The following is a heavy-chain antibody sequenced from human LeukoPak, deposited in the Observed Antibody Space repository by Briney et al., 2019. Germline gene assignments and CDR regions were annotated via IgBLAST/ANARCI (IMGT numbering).Heavy chain of an antibody. V-gene: IGHV6-1*01. Sequence: SQTLSLTCAISGDSVSSNSAAWNWIRQSPSRGLEWLGRTYYRSKWYNDYAVSVKSRITINPDTSKNQFSLQLNSVTPEDTAVYYCARDRHDSSGYYYQGAFDIWGQGTMVTVSS. J-gene: IGHJ3*02. CDR2: TYYRSKWYN. CDR3: ARDRHDSSGYYYQGAFDI. CDR1: GDSVSSNSAA. D-gene: IGHD3-22*01.